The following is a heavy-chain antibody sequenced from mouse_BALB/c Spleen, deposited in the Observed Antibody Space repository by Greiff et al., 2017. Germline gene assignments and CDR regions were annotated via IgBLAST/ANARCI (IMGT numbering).Heavy chain of an antibody. CDR2: ISSGSSTI. CDR1: GFTFSSFG. V-gene: IGHV5-17*02. Sequence: EVQLVESGGGLVQPGGSRKLSCAASGFTFSSFGMHWVRQAPEKGLEWVAYISSGSSTIYYADTVKGRFTISRDNPKNTLFLQMTSLRSEDTAMYYCARLDGYYYAMDYWGQGTSVTVSS. J-gene: IGHJ4*01. D-gene: IGHD2-3*01. CDR3: ARLDGYYYAMDY.